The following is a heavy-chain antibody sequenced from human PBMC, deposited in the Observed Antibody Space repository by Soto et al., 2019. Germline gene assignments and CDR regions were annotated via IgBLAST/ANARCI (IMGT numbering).Heavy chain of an antibody. J-gene: IGHJ4*02. V-gene: IGHV5-51*01. CDR2: IYPGDSDT. CDR3: ARQAFAGYSSRNFDY. CDR1: GYSFTSYW. Sequence: PGESLKISCKGSGYSFTSYWIGWVRQMPGKGLEWMGIIYPGDSDTRYSPSFQGQVTISADKSISTAYLQWSSLKASDTAMYYCARQAFAGYSSRNFDYWGQGTLVTVSS. D-gene: IGHD6-13*01.